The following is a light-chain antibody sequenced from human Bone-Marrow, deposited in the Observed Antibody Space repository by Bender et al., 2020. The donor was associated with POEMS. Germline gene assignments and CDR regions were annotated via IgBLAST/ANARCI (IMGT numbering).Light chain of an antibody. Sequence: QSALTQPASVSGSPGQSITISCTGASSDVGAYNLVSWYQQHPGKAPKLLIYEVRKRPSGVSNRFSGSKSDNTASLTVSALQAEDEAEYDCSSYRRSNTLVFGGGTKLTI. J-gene: IGLJ3*02. CDR1: SSDVGAYNL. V-gene: IGLV2-14*02. CDR3: SSYRRSNTLV. CDR2: EVR.